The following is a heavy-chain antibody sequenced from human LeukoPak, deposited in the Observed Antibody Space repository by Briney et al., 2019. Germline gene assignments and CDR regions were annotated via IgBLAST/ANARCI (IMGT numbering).Heavy chain of an antibody. Sequence: PGGSLRLSCGASGFTFRSYGMHRVRQAPGKGLEGVAVIWYDGSRKYYADSVKGRFTISRDNSKNTLYLQMNSLRAEDTAVYYCARDTSSGCDYWGQGTLVTVSS. CDR3: ARDTSSGCDY. D-gene: IGHD6-19*01. CDR2: IWYDGSRK. J-gene: IGHJ4*02. CDR1: GFTFRSYG. V-gene: IGHV3-33*01.